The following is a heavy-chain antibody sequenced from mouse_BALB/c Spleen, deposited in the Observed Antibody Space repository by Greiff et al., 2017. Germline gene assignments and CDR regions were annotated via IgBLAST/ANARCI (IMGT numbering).Heavy chain of an antibody. CDR2: ISTYYGDA. CDR1: GYTFTDYA. CDR3: ARSGLTYYFDY. J-gene: IGHJ2*01. V-gene: IGHV1S137*01. Sequence: VQLQQSGAELVRPGVSVKISCKGSGYTFTDYAMHWVKQSHAKSLEWIGVISTYYGDASYNQKFKGKATMTVDKSSSTAYMELARLTSEDSAIYNCARSGLTYYFDYWGQGTTLTVSS.